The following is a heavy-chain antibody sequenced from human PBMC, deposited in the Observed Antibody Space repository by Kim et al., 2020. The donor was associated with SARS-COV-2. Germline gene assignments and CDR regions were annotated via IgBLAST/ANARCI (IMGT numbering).Heavy chain of an antibody. Sequence: GGSLRLSCAASGFTFSSYGMHWVRQAPGKGLEWVAVIWYDGSNKYYADSVKGRFTISRDNSKNTLYLQMNSLRAEDTAVYYCARERGYCSGGSCPGFDYWGQGTLVTVSS. D-gene: IGHD2-15*01. V-gene: IGHV3-33*01. J-gene: IGHJ4*02. CDR2: IWYDGSNK. CDR3: ARERGYCSGGSCPGFDY. CDR1: GFTFSSYG.